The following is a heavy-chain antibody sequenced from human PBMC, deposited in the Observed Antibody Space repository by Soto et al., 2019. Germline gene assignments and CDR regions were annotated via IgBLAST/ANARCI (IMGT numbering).Heavy chain of an antibody. D-gene: IGHD3-22*01. Sequence: ASVKVSCKASGYAFTGYYMHWVRQAPGQGLERMGWINPNSGGTNYAQKFQGWVTMTRDTSISTAYMELSRLRSDDTAVYYFSRGNYYDSSGFYYYYYGMDVWGQGTTVTVSS. J-gene: IGHJ6*02. CDR3: SRGNYYDSSGFYYYYYGMDV. CDR2: INPNSGGT. V-gene: IGHV1-2*04. CDR1: GYAFTGYY.